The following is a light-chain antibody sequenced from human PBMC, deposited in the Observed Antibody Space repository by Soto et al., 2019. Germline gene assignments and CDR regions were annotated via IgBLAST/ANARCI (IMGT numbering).Light chain of an antibody. CDR3: ALYMGSGISG. V-gene: IGLV8-61*01. J-gene: IGLJ2*01. CDR2: STN. CDR1: SGSVSTSYY. Sequence: QTVVTQEPSFSVSPGGTVTLTCGFISGSVSTSYYPSWCRHTPGQAPRTLIYSTNTRSSGVPDRFSGSILGNKAALTITGAQADYESDYFCALYMGSGISGFGGGTKRTVL.